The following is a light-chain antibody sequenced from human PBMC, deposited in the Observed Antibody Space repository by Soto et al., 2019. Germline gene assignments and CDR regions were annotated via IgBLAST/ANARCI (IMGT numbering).Light chain of an antibody. CDR1: QSVSTS. Sequence: EIVMAQYPATLSVSPGERATLSCRASQSVSTSLAWYQQKPGQAPRLLISGASNRATGVPARFSGSGSETEFTLTISSLQSEDFAVYYCQQYNNWWTFGQGTKVEIK. CDR2: GAS. CDR3: QQYNNWWT. V-gene: IGKV3-15*01. J-gene: IGKJ1*01.